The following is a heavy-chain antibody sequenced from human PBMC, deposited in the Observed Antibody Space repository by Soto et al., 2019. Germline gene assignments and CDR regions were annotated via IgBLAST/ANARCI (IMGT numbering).Heavy chain of an antibody. J-gene: IGHJ3*01. CDR3: ARRGSR. V-gene: IGHV3-48*03. CDR1: GFTFSSSE. D-gene: IGHD2-15*01. CDR2: IHPGGQTI. Sequence: EVQLVESGGGLVQPGGSLRLSCAASGFTFSSSEMYWVRQAPGKGLEWISYIHPGGQTIFYAESVKGRFTISRDNAKNSVYLQMNSLRAEDTAVYYCARRGSRWSQGTMVTVSS.